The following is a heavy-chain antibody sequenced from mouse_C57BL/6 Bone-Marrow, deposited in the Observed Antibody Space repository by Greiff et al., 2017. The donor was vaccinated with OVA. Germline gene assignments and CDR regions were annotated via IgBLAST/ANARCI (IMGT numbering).Heavy chain of an antibody. J-gene: IGHJ1*03. CDR2: IDPSDSYT. V-gene: IGHV1-69*01. CDR1: GYTFTSYW. D-gene: IGHD1-1*01. CDR3: ARESYYGSSYFYWYFDV. Sequence: QVQLQQPGAELVMPGASVKLSCKASGYTFTSYWMHWVKQRPGQGLEWIGEIDPSDSYTNYNQKFKGKSTLTVDKSSSTAYMQLSRLTSEDSAVYYCARESYYGSSYFYWYFDVWGTGTTVTVSS.